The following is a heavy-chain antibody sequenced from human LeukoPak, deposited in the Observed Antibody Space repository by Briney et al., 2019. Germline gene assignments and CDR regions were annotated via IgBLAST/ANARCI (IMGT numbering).Heavy chain of an antibody. CDR1: GFTFSSYA. CDR3: AKDAQRGFDYSNSLEY. V-gene: IGHV3-30*04. J-gene: IGHJ4*02. D-gene: IGHD4-11*01. CDR2: ISYDGSNK. Sequence: PGGSLRLSCAASGFTFSSYAMHWVRQAPGKGLEWVAVISYDGSNKYYADSVKGRFTISRDNSRNTLYLQMTSLRAEDTAVYYYAKDAQRGFDYSNSLEYWGQGTLVTVSS.